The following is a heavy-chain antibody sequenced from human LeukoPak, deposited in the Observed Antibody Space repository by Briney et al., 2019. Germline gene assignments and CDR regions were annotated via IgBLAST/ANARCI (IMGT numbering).Heavy chain of an antibody. V-gene: IGHV3-33*06. J-gene: IGHJ4*02. D-gene: IGHD6-13*01. CDR2: IWYDGSKK. CDR1: GFTFSSFG. Sequence: PGRSLRLSCAASGFTFSSFGMHWVRQAAGKGLEWVALIWYDGSKKYYGDSVKGRFTISRDNSKNTLYLQMNSLRAEDTAVYYCAKDLSSSFYYFDYWGQGTLVTVSS. CDR3: AKDLSSSFYYFDY.